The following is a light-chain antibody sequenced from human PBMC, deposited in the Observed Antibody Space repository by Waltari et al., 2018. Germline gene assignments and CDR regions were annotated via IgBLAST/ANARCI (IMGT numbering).Light chain of an antibody. Sequence: YVVTQPPSVSVTPVQTATLTCGGEHIATKSVNGYQQKPCQAPFLVMFYDNDRPAGIPERFSGSNSGNTATLTINWVEAGDEADYHCQVWDDFIDSGVFGGGTRLSVL. V-gene: IGLV3-21*04. CDR3: QVWDDFIDSGV. CDR2: YDN. J-gene: IGLJ3*02. CDR1: HIATKS.